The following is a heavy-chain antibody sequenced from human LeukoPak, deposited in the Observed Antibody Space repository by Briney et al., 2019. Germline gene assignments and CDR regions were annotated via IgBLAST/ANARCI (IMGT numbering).Heavy chain of an antibody. D-gene: IGHD2-15*01. CDR1: GASISSTNNF. V-gene: IGHV4-39*07. CDR2: IYYSVST. CDR3: ARAPRGVVVKSDAFDI. Sequence: SETLSLTCTVSGASISSTNNFWGWIRQTPGKGLEWIATIYYSVSTYYNPSLKSRLSISVDTSKNQFSLKLSSVTAADTAVYYCARAPRGVVVKSDAFDIWGQGTMVTVSS. J-gene: IGHJ3*02.